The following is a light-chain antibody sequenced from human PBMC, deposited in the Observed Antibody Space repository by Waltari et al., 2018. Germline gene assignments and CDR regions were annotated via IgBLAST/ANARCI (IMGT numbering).Light chain of an antibody. CDR1: ASDVAFYNY. J-gene: IGLJ3*02. V-gene: IGLV2-14*03. Sequence: QSALTPPASVSGSPGQSITISCTGTASDVAFYNYVSWYQQHPGKAPKVIIYDVSERPSGVSNRFSGSKSGTTAYLTISGLQAEDEADYYCNSYTGSSSWVFGGGTKLTV. CDR2: DVS. CDR3: NSYTGSSSWV.